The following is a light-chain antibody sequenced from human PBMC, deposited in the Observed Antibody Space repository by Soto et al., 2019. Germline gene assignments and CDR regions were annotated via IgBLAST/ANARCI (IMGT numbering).Light chain of an antibody. V-gene: IGLV2-14*01. CDR3: SSYTGSTTLVV. J-gene: IGLJ2*01. Sequence: QSALTQPASVSGSPGQSITISCTGTSHDIGGYDSVSWYQQHPGKAPKLMIYEVTNRPSGVSNRFSGSKSGNTASLTISGLQAEDEAAYFCSSYTGSTTLVVFGGGTKVTVL. CDR2: EVT. CDR1: SHDIGGYDS.